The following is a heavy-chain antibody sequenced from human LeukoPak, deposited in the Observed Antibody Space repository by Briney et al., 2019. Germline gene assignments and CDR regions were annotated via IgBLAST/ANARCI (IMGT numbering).Heavy chain of an antibody. D-gene: IGHD3-10*01. Sequence: GGSLRLSCAASGFTFSSYAMHWVRQAPGKGLEWVAVISYDGRDKYYADSVKGRFTISRDNSKNTLYLQMNSLRAEDTAVFYCARDRYYYGSGSQYYYYYYGMDVWGQGTTVTVSS. V-gene: IGHV3-30*04. CDR3: ARDRYYYGSGSQYYYYYYGMDV. CDR2: ISYDGRDK. J-gene: IGHJ6*02. CDR1: GFTFSSYA.